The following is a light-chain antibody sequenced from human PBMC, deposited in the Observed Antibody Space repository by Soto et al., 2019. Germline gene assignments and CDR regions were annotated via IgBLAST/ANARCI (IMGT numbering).Light chain of an antibody. V-gene: IGKV3-15*01. Sequence: EIVMTQSPATLSVSPGERATLSCRASQSVGSNLAWYQQKPGQAPRHLIYGSSTRATGIPARFSGSGSGTEFTLTISSLQSEDVAIYFCQQYNNWPPDRTFGQGTKVEIK. CDR3: QQYNNWPPDRT. CDR2: GSS. J-gene: IGKJ1*01. CDR1: QSVGSN.